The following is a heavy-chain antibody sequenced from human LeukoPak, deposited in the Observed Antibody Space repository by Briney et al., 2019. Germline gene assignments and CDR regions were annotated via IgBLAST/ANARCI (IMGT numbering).Heavy chain of an antibody. CDR1: GDSVSSYH. J-gene: IGHJ4*02. Sequence: PSETLSLTCAVSGDSVSSYHWSWIRQPPGKGLEWIGYIYYSGSTNYNPSLKSRVTISVDTSKNQFSLKLSSVTAADTAVYYCARHIYYFDYWGQGTLVTVSS. CDR2: IYYSGST. CDR3: ARHIYYFDY. D-gene: IGHD3-9*01. V-gene: IGHV4-59*08.